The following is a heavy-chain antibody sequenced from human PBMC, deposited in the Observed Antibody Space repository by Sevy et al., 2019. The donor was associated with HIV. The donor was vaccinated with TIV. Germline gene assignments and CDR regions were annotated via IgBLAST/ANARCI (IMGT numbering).Heavy chain of an antibody. D-gene: IGHD3-10*01. V-gene: IGHV3-30*18. CDR1: GFTFSSYG. Sequence: GGSLRLSCAASGFTFSSYGMHWVRQAPGKGLEWVAVISYDGSNKYYADSVKGRFTISRDNSKNTLYLQMNSLRAEDTAVHYCAKESLITRVRGVVMLYDYWGQGTLVTVSS. J-gene: IGHJ4*02. CDR2: ISYDGSNK. CDR3: AKESLITRVRGVVMLYDY.